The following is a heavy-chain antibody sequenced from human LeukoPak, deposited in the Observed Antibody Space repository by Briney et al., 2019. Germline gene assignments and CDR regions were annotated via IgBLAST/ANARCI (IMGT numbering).Heavy chain of an antibody. Sequence: SETLSLTCTVSGGSISSNSYYWGWIRQPPGKGLEWIGSIYYSGSTYYNPSLKSRVTISVDTSKNQFSLKLSSVTAADTAVYYCARTGRMRYFDYWGQGTLVTVSS. CDR2: IYYSGST. CDR1: GGSISSNSYY. J-gene: IGHJ4*02. V-gene: IGHV4-39*07. D-gene: IGHD1-1*01. CDR3: ARTGRMRYFDY.